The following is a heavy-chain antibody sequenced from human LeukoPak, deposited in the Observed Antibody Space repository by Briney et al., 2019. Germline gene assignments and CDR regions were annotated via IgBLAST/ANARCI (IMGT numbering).Heavy chain of an antibody. CDR1: GCSISSYY. Sequence: SETLSLTCTVSGCSISSYYWSWIRQPPGQGLEWIGYIYYSGSTNYNPSLKSRVTISVDTSMTQSSLKLSSVTAADTAVYYCARADLGKYYDDSSGPNWFDPWGQATLVTVSS. CDR2: IYYSGST. J-gene: IGHJ5*02. V-gene: IGHV4-59*01. CDR3: ARADLGKYYDDSSGPNWFDP. D-gene: IGHD3-22*01.